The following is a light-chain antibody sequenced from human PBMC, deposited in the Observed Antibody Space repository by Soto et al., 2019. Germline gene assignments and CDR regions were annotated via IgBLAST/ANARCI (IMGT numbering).Light chain of an antibody. CDR1: QDITTY. CDR2: AAS. CDR3: QQYDNLLWT. V-gene: IGKV1-33*01. J-gene: IGKJ1*01. Sequence: DIQMTQSPSSRSTSVGDRVTITCHASQDITTYLNWYQQNRRKAPQLHISAASNLETGVPSRFSGSGSGADFTFTISRLQPEDIATYSCQQYDNLLWTFGQGTKVDI.